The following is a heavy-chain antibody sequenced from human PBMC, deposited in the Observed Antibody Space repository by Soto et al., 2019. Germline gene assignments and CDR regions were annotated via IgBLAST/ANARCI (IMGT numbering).Heavy chain of an antibody. D-gene: IGHD6-19*01. CDR1: GGSISSSPYY. J-gene: IGHJ4*02. V-gene: IGHV4-39*01. Sequence: QLQVQESGPGLVKPSETLSLTCSVSGGSISSSPYYWGWIRQPPGKGLEWIVRISFSGNTDYNPSLKSRVTISADTSKNQFSLTLSSVTAADTAVYYCARLTVVGRVGDCWGQGTLVTVSS. CDR3: ARLTVVGRVGDC. CDR2: ISFSGNT.